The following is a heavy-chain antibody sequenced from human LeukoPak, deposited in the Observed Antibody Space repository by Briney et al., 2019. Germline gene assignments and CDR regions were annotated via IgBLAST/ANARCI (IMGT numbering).Heavy chain of an antibody. J-gene: IGHJ5*02. V-gene: IGHV1-8*01. CDR1: GYTFTSYD. CDR3: ARGGTLAAAKGTFDP. D-gene: IGHD6-13*01. Sequence: GASAKVSCKASGYTFTSYDINWVRQATGQGLEWMGWMNPNSGNTGYAQKFQGRVTMTRNTSISTAYMELSSLRSEDTAVYYCARGGTLAAAKGTFDPWGQGTLVTVSS. CDR2: MNPNSGNT.